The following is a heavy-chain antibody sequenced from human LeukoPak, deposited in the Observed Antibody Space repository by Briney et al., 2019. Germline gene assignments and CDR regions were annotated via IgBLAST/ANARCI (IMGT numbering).Heavy chain of an antibody. D-gene: IGHD6-19*01. CDR3: ARDYSSGWHEDFDY. CDR1: GYTFTGYY. Sequence: GASVKVSCKASGYTFTGYYMHWVRQAPGQGLEWMGWINPNSGGTNYAQKFQGRVTMTRDTSISTAYMELSRLRSDDTAVYYCARDYSSGWHEDFDYWGQGTLVTVSS. J-gene: IGHJ4*02. V-gene: IGHV1-2*02. CDR2: INPNSGGT.